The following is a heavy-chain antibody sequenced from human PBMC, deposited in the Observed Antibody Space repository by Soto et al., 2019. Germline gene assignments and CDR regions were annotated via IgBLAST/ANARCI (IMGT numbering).Heavy chain of an antibody. CDR2: IYSGGST. V-gene: IGHV3-53*01. CDR1: GFTVSSNY. J-gene: IGHJ1*01. CDR3: ARDRVESGYPEYFQH. Sequence: EVQLVESGGGLIQLGGSLRLSCAASGFTVSSNYMSWVRQAPGKGLEWVSVIYSGGSTYYADSVKGRFTISRHNSKNTLYLQMNSLRAEDTAVYYCARDRVESGYPEYFQHWGQGTLVTVSS. D-gene: IGHD3-22*01.